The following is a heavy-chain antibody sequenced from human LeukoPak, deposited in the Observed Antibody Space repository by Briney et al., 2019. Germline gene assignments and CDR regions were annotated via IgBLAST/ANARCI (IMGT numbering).Heavy chain of an antibody. D-gene: IGHD6-19*01. V-gene: IGHV1-3*01. CDR2: INAGNGNT. Sequence: ASVKVSCKASGYTFTGYAMHWVRQAPGQRLEWMGWINAGNGNTKYSQKFQGRVTITRDTSASTAYMELSSLRSEDTAVYYCARSFAFSSGWYLFDYWGQGTLVTVSS. J-gene: IGHJ4*02. CDR3: ARSFAFSSGWYLFDY. CDR1: GYTFTGYA.